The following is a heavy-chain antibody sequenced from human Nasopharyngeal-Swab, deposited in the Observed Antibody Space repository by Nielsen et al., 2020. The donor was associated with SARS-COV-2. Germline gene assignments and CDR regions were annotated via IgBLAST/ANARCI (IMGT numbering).Heavy chain of an antibody. CDR1: GGSMTSNNYY. J-gene: IGHJ5*02. CDR3: ARAIKIFGAVVGSFDP. Sequence: SETLSLTCSVSGGSMTSNNYYWGWIRQPPEKGLDWIGTIYYNGITYYNPSLKSRVTISLDTSKSQFSLKLTSVTAADTAVDYCARAIKIFGAVVGSFDPWGQGTLVTVFS. V-gene: IGHV4-39*07. D-gene: IGHD3-3*01. CDR2: IYYNGIT.